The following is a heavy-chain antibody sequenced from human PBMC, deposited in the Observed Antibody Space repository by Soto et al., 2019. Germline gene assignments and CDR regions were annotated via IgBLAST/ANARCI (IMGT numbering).Heavy chain of an antibody. V-gene: IGHV1-8*01. D-gene: IGHD2-8*02. Sequence: SVKVSCKASGYTFTSYDINWVRQATGQGLEWMGWMNPNSGNTGYAQKFQGRVSMTRDTSIRTAYLELSSLRSDDTAVYFCARKIPDTGGFDYGGQGVLVTVSS. J-gene: IGHJ4*02. CDR2: MNPNSGNT. CDR3: ARKIPDTGGFDY. CDR1: GYTFTSYD.